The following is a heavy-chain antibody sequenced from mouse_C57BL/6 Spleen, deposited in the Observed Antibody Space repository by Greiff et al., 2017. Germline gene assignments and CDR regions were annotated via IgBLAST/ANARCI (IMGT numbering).Heavy chain of an antibody. CDR2: IDPSDSYT. CDR3: AREVLGPFAY. Sequence: QVQLQQPGAELVKPGASVKLSCKASGYTFTSYWMQWVKQRPGQGLEWIGEIDPSDSYTNYNQKFKGKATLTVDTSSSTAYMQLSSLTSEDSAVYYCAREVLGPFAYWGQGTLVTVSA. CDR1: GYTFTSYW. D-gene: IGHD4-1*01. V-gene: IGHV1-50*01. J-gene: IGHJ3*01.